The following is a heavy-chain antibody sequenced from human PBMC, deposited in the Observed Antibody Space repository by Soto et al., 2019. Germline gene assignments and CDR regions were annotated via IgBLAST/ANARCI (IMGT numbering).Heavy chain of an antibody. J-gene: IGHJ5*02. CDR3: ARERPDGARLDP. V-gene: IGHV4-30-4*01. CDR2: IYYSGST. CDR1: GGSISSGGYY. Sequence: TLSLTCTVSGGSISSGGYYWSWIRQPPGKGLEWIGYIYYSGSTYYNPSLKSRVTISVDTSKSQFSLKLTSVTAADTAVYYCARERPDGARLDPWGQGTLVTVSS. D-gene: IGHD6-6*01.